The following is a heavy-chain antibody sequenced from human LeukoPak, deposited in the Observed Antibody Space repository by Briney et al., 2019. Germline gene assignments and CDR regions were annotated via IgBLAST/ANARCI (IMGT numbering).Heavy chain of an antibody. CDR3: ARNDRGIYDY. Sequence: PGGSLRLSCAASGITFSSLWMSWFRQAPGKGLEWVADIKQDGSEEHYVASVKGRFTISRDNSKNTLYLQMNSLRAEDTAVYYCARNDRGIYDYWGQGTLVTVSS. J-gene: IGHJ4*02. V-gene: IGHV3-7*03. D-gene: IGHD5-12*01. CDR1: GITFSSLW. CDR2: IKQDGSEE.